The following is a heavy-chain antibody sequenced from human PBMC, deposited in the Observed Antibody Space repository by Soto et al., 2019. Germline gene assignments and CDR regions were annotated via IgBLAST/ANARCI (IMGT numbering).Heavy chain of an antibody. CDR1: GFIVSKNY. Sequence: EVQVVESGGGLVQPGGSLRLSCVVSGFIVSKNYMSWVRQAPGKGLEWVSVIYANGNTYHADSVKGRFTISRDNSRNTVYLQMNNLRAEDTAVYYCVRDPWDYWGQGTLVTVSS. CDR2: IYANGNT. J-gene: IGHJ4*02. CDR3: VRDPWDY. V-gene: IGHV3-66*01.